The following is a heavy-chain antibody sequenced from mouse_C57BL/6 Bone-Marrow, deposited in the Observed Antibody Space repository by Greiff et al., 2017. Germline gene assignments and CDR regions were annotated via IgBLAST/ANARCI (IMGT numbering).Heavy chain of an antibody. CDR2: IDPSDSYT. V-gene: IGHV1-50*01. J-gene: IGHJ2*01. CDR3: ARYGYLDY. CDR1: GYTFTSYW. D-gene: IGHD1-1*01. Sequence: QVQLQQPGAELVKPGASVKLSCKASGYTFTSYWMQWVKQRPGQGLEWIGEIDPSDSYTNYNQKFKGKATLTVDTSSSTAYMQLSSLTSEDSAVYYCARYGYLDYWGQGTTLTVSS.